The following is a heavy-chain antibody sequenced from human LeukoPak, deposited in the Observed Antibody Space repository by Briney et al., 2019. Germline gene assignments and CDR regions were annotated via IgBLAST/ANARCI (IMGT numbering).Heavy chain of an antibody. CDR2: IKQDGSET. CDR3: ARTRYSDSDSSYRVFDL. V-gene: IGHV3-7*03. J-gene: IGHJ4*02. Sequence: GGSLRLSCATSGFTFKNHWMNWVRQAPGKGLEWVANIKQDGSETKYVDSVKGRFTISRDNAQNSVSLQLNSLRAEDTAVYFCARTRYSDSDSSYRVFDLWGQGTLVTVSS. D-gene: IGHD3-10*01. CDR1: GFTFKNHW.